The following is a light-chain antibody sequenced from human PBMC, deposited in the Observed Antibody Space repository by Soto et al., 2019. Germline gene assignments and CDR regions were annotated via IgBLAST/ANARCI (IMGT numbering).Light chain of an antibody. CDR2: GAS. J-gene: IGKJ2*01. CDR3: QQYGSSPPYT. Sequence: EIVMTQSPATLSVSPGDRATLSCRASQSINNNLAWYQQKPGQAPRLLIYGASSRATGVPDRFSASGSGTDFTLTISRLEPEDFAMYYCQQYGSSPPYTFGQGTKLEIK. V-gene: IGKV3-20*01. CDR1: QSINNN.